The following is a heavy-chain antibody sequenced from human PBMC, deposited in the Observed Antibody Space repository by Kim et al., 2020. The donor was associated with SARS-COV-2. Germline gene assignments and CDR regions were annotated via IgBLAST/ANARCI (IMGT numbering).Heavy chain of an antibody. D-gene: IGHD2-8*01. J-gene: IGHJ4*02. V-gene: IGHV3-11*06. CDR2: ISTISHYT. CDR1: GFTFSDYY. Sequence: GGSLRLSCSTSGFTFSDYYMSWIRQAPGKGLEWISHISTISHYTNYADSVKGRFSISRDNAKNSLYLEMNNRRAEDTAVYYCARNRQVYYSDYWGQGTLVTVSS. CDR3: ARNRQVYYSDY.